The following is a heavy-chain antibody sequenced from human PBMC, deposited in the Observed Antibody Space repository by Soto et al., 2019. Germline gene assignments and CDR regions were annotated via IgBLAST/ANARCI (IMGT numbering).Heavy chain of an antibody. V-gene: IGHV4-59*01. D-gene: IGHD2-15*01. CDR1: GGSLSSYY. Sequence: PSETRSLPCTVSGGSLSSYYWRWIRQPPGKGLGWIGYIYYSGSTNYNPSLKSRVTISVDTSKNQFSLKLSSVTAADTAVYYCARERVDCRGSRRSPTFSHYRGQGTFVIVS. CDR3: ARERVDCRGSRRSPTFSHY. J-gene: IGHJ4*02. CDR2: IYYSGST.